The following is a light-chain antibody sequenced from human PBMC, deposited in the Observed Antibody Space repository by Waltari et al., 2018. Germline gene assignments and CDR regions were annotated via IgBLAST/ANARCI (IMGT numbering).Light chain of an antibody. J-gene: IGKJ5*01. Sequence: DIQMTQSPSSLSVSVGDRVTISCRASQGIITYLNWYQQKPGKAPNLLIYAASSLQSGVPSRFSGSGSGTDFTLIISSLQPDDFASYYCQQSYSTPITFGQGTRLEIK. CDR2: AAS. CDR1: QGIITY. CDR3: QQSYSTPIT. V-gene: IGKV1-39*01.